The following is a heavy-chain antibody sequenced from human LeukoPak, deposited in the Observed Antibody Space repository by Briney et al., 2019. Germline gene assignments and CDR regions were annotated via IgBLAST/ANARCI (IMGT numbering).Heavy chain of an antibody. D-gene: IGHD3-9*01. J-gene: IGHJ6*03. CDR1: GGSISSYY. Sequence: PSETLSLTCTVSGGSISSYYWSWIRQPPGKGLEWIGYIYYSGSTNYNPSLKSRVTISVDTSKNQFSLKLSSVTAADTAVYYCARGLRYSRYYYYYMDVWGKGTTVTISS. CDR3: ARGLRYSRYYYYYMDV. CDR2: IYYSGST. V-gene: IGHV4-59*01.